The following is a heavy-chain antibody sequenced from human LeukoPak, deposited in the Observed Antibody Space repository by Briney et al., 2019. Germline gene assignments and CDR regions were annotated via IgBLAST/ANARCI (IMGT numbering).Heavy chain of an antibody. J-gene: IGHJ4*02. CDR2: INNDGSTT. V-gene: IGHV3-74*01. CDR3: ARTYSSFDY. Sequence: PGGSLRLSCAVSGFTVISNYMSWVRQAPGKGLVWVSRINNDGSTTAYADSVKGRFTISRDNAKNTLYLQMNSLRAEDTAVCYCARTYSSFDYWGQGTLVTVSS. CDR1: GFTVISNY. D-gene: IGHD6-19*01.